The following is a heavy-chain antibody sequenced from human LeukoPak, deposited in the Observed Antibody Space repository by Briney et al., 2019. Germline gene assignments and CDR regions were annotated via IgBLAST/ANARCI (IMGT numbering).Heavy chain of an antibody. Sequence: GGSLRLSCAASGFTFSSYWMHWVRQAPGKGLVWVSRISSDGSYTTYADSVKGRFTISRDNAKNTLYLQMYSLRVEDTAVYYCAREYTGYDAFWGQGALVTVSS. CDR1: GFTFSSYW. CDR3: AREYTGYDAF. V-gene: IGHV3-74*01. D-gene: IGHD5-12*01. CDR2: ISSDGSYT. J-gene: IGHJ4*02.